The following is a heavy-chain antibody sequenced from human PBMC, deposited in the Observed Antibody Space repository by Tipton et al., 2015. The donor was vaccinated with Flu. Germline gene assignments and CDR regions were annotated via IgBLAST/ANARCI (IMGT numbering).Heavy chain of an antibody. V-gene: IGHV1-18*01. CDR3: ARDRGFVADPFDN. CDR2: SNGYNTDT. D-gene: IGHD3-10*01. J-gene: IGHJ4*02. CDR1: GYTFTSFG. Sequence: QVQLVQSGAEVKKPGASVRVSCKASGYTFTSFGISWVRQAPGQGLEWMGWSNGYNTDTKYAQKFQDRFTMTTRTTTSTASMELRSLRSDDTDFYYCARDRGFVADPFDNWGQGTLVTVAS.